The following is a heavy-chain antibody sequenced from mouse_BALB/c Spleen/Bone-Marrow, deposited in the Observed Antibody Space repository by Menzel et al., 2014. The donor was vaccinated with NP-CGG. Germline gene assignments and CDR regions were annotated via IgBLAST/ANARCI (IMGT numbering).Heavy chain of an antibody. CDR1: GFTFXDYC. CDR2: ISNGGGST. D-gene: IGHD2-2*01. V-gene: IGHV5-12*02. J-gene: IGHJ3*01. CDR3: ARQGIYYGYDPFAY. Sequence: VQLKESGGGLVQPGGSLKLSCATSGFTFXDYCMYWVRQTPEKRLEWVAYISNGGGSTYYPDTVKGRFTISRDNAKNTLYLQMSRLKSEDTAMYYCARQGIYYGYDPFAYWGQGTLVTVS.